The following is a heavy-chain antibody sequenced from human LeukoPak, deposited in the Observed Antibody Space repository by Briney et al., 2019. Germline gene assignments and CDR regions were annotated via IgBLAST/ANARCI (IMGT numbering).Heavy chain of an antibody. CDR2: ISSSSSYI. CDR1: GFTFSSFW. CDR3: ARIDYYDSSGHGE. D-gene: IGHD3-22*01. V-gene: IGHV3-21*01. Sequence: GGSLRLSCAASGFTFSSFWMHWVRQAPGKGLEWVSSISSSSSYIYYADSVKGRFTISRDNAKNSLYLQMNSLRAEDTAVYYCARIDYYDSSGHGEWGQGTLVTVS. J-gene: IGHJ4*02.